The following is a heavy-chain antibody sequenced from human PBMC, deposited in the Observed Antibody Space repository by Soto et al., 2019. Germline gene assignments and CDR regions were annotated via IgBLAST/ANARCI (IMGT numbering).Heavy chain of an antibody. D-gene: IGHD3-22*01. V-gene: IGHV4-59*12. CDR3: ARATPYYYDSSGYYYFDY. CDR1: GGSMISYY. CDR2: IYYAGST. J-gene: IGHJ4*02. Sequence: SETLSLTCTVSGGSMISYYWSWIRQPPGRGLEWIGFIYYAGSTNYNPSLKSRVTISVDTSKNQFSLKLTSVTAADTAVYYCARATPYYYDSSGYYYFDYWGQGTLVTVSS.